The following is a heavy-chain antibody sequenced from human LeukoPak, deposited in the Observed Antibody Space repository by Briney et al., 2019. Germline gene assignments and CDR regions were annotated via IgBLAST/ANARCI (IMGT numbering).Heavy chain of an antibody. D-gene: IGHD4-23*01. CDR2: ISSSGSYI. V-gene: IGHV3-21*01. J-gene: IGHJ4*02. CDR1: GFTLSSYS. Sequence: GGSLRLSCAVSGFTLSSYSMNWVRQAPGKGLEWVSSISSSGSYIFYADSVKGRFTISRDNAKNSLYLQMDSLRAEDTAVYYWGRDGGGGVITPVDYWGQGTLVTVSS. CDR3: GRDGGGGVITPVDY.